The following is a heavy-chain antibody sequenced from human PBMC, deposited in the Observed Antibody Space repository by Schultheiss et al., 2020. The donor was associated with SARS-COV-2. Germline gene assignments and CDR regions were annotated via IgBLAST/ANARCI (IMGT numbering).Heavy chain of an antibody. J-gene: IGHJ4*02. CDR1: GGSFSGYY. CDR3: ARGGLLWFGEMNQ. CDR2: INHSGST. D-gene: IGHD3-10*01. V-gene: IGHV4-34*01. Sequence: SETLSLTCAVYGGSFSGYYWRWIRQPPGKGLEWIGEINHSGSTNYNPSLKSRVTISVDTSKNQFSLKLSSVTAADTAVYYCARGGLLWFGEMNQWGQGTLVTVSS.